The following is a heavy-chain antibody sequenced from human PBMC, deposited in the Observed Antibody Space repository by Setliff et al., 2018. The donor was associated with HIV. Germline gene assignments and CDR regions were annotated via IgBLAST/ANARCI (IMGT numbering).Heavy chain of an antibody. CDR3: ARRIDNSGSFPDKNWFDT. Sequence: KPSETLSLTCTVSGGSISSYYWNWIRQSPGRGLEWIGFIFSSGSTKYNPSLQSRVTMSIDTSKNQFSLKLTSVTAADTAVYYCARRIDNSGSFPDKNWFDTWGQGSLVTVSS. D-gene: IGHD3-10*01. CDR2: IFSSGST. V-gene: IGHV4-4*09. CDR1: GGSISSYY. J-gene: IGHJ5*02.